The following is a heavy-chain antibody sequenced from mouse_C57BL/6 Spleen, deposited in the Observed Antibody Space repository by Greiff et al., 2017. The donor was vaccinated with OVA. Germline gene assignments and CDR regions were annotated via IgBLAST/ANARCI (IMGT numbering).Heavy chain of an antibody. V-gene: IGHV1-19*01. CDR1: GYTFTDYY. J-gene: IGHJ2*01. D-gene: IGHD1-1*01. CDR3: ARYYGSSYPFDY. CDR2: INPYNGGT. Sequence: EVQLQQSGPVLVKPGASVKMSCKASGYTFTDYYMNWVKQSHGKSLEWIGVINPYNGGTSYNQKFKGKATLTVDKSSSTAYMELNSLTSEDSAVYYCARYYGSSYPFDYWGQGTTLTVSS.